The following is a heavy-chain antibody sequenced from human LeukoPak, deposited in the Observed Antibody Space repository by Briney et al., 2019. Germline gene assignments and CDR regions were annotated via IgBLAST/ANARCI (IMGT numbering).Heavy chain of an antibody. V-gene: IGHV3-23*01. CDR1: GFTFSTYT. Sequence: PGGSLRLSCVASGFTFSTYTMNWIRQAPGKGLEWVSAISGSGGSTYYADSVKGRFTISRDNSKNTLYLQMNSLRAEDTAVYYCAKGDWNYGGYFDYWGQGTLVTVSS. D-gene: IGHD1-7*01. CDR2: ISGSGGST. J-gene: IGHJ4*02. CDR3: AKGDWNYGGYFDY.